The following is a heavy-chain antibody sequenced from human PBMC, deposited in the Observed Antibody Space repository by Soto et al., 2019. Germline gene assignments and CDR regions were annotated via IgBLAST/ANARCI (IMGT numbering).Heavy chain of an antibody. CDR2: ISSSGSTI. Sequence: PGGSLRLSCAASGFTFSSYEMNWVRQAPGKGLEWVSYISSSGSTIYYADSVKGRFTISRDNAKNSLYLQMNSLRAEDTAVYYCARHYGDYDAFDIWGQGXMVTV. J-gene: IGHJ3*02. V-gene: IGHV3-48*03. CDR1: GFTFSSYE. CDR3: ARHYGDYDAFDI. D-gene: IGHD4-17*01.